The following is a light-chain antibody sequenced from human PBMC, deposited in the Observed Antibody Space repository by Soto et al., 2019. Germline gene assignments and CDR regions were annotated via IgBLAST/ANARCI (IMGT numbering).Light chain of an antibody. CDR1: QSLSSDS. CDR2: GAS. V-gene: IGKV3-20*01. CDR3: HQYGSSPLT. Sequence: ENVLTQFPGTLSLSPGDRATLSCRASQSLSSDSLAWYQQKPGQAPSRLIYGASSRANGIPDRFSGSGSGTDFTLTVSRLEPEDFAVYYCHQYGSSPLTFGGGAKVEIK. J-gene: IGKJ4*01.